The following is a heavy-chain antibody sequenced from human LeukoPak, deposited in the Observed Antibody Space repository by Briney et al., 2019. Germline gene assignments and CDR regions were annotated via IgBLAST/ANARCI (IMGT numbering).Heavy chain of an antibody. CDR1: GFTFSSYW. CDR3: ARHYDSTAYSLDY. CDR2: IKQDGSQK. J-gene: IGHJ4*02. V-gene: IGHV3-7*01. D-gene: IGHD3-22*01. Sequence: GGSLRVSCAASGFTFSSYWMTWVRQAPGKGLEWVANIKQDGSQKFYLDSVKGRFTISRDNAKESLFLQMNGLRAEDTAVYYCARHYDSTAYSLDYWGQGTLVTVSS.